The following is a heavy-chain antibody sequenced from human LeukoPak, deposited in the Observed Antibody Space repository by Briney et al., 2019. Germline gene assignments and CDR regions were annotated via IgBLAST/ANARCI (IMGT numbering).Heavy chain of an antibody. V-gene: IGHV1-46*01. Sequence: ASVKVSCKASGYTFTSYYMHWVRQAPGQGLEWMGLINPSGGSTGYAQKFQGRVTMTRDMSTSTDYMELSSLRSEDTAIYYCARDNSVGDNAWWFDPWGQGTLVTVSS. CDR2: INPSGGST. CDR1: GYTFTSYY. CDR3: ARDNSVGDNAWWFDP. D-gene: IGHD1-26*01. J-gene: IGHJ5*02.